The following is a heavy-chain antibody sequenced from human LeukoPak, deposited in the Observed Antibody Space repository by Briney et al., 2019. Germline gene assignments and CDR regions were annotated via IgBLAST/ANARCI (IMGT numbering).Heavy chain of an antibody. D-gene: IGHD4-17*01. Sequence: SETLSLTCTVSGGSISSYYWSWIRQPPGKGLEWIGYIYYGGSTNYNPSLKSRVTISVDTSKNQFSLKLSSVTAADTAVYYCARLDYGDYVTVDHWGQGTLVTVSS. CDR3: ARLDYGDYVTVDH. V-gene: IGHV4-59*01. J-gene: IGHJ4*02. CDR2: IYYGGST. CDR1: GGSISSYY.